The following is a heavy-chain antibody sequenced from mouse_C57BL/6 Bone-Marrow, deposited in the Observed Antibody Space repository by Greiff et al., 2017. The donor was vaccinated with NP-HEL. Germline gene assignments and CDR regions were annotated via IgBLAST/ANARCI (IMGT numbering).Heavy chain of an antibody. V-gene: IGHV1-15*01. J-gene: IGHJ4*01. Sequence: QVQLQQSGAELVRPGASVTLSCKASGYTFTDYEMHWVKQTPVHGLEWIGAIDPETGGTAYNQKFKGQAILSADKSSSTPYMEMRSLTSEDSAVFCCAEGDYWGQGTSVTVSS. CDR1: GYTFTDYE. CDR2: IDPETGGT. CDR3: AEGDY.